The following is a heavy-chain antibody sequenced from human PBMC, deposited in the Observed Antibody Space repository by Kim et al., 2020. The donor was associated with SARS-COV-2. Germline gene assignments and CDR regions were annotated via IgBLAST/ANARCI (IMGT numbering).Heavy chain of an antibody. CDR3: ASADVDTAMRR. Sequence: SETLSLTCAVYGGSFSGYYWSWIRQPPGKGLEWIGEINHSGSTNYNPSLKSRVTISVDTSKNQFSLKLSSVTAADTAVYYCASADVDTAMRRWGQGTLVTVSS. V-gene: IGHV4-34*01. J-gene: IGHJ4*02. CDR1: GGSFSGYY. CDR2: INHSGST. D-gene: IGHD5-18*01.